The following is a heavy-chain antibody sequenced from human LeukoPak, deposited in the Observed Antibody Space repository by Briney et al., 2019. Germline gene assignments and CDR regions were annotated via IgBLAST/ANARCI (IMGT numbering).Heavy chain of an antibody. CDR1: GFTFSSYA. Sequence: PGGSLRLSCAASGFTFSSYAMSWVRQAPGKGLEWVSAISGSGGSTYYADSVKGRFTISRDNSKNTLYLQMNSLRAEDTAVYYCAKMPTTKTRFGELLWGTSDYGMDVWGKGTTVTVSS. J-gene: IGHJ6*04. D-gene: IGHD3-10*01. CDR3: AKMPTTKTRFGELLWGTSDYGMDV. V-gene: IGHV3-23*01. CDR2: ISGSGGST.